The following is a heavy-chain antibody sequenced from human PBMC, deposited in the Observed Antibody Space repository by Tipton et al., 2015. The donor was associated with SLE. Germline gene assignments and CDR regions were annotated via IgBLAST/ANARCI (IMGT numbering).Heavy chain of an antibody. J-gene: IGHJ4*02. CDR1: GGSFSGYY. D-gene: IGHD3-10*01. Sequence: TLSLTCAVYGGSFSGYYWSWIRQPPGKGLEWIGEINHSGSTNYNPSLKSRVTISVDTSKNQFSLKLSFVTAADTAVYYCARRGLDYYGSSYWGQGTLVTVSS. CDR3: ARRGLDYYGSSY. CDR2: INHSGST. V-gene: IGHV4-34*01.